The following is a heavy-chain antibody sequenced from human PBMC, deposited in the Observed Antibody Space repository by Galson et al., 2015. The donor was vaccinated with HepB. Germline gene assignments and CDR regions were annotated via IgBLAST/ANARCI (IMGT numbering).Heavy chain of an antibody. CDR1: GFTFSSYA. CDR3: ARGSRITMVRGVIEPFDY. Sequence: SLRLSCAASGFTFSSYAMHWVRQAPGKGLEYVSAISSNGGSTYYANSVKGRFTISRDNSKNTLYLQMGSLRAEDMAVYYCARGSRITMVRGVIEPFDYWGQGTLVTVSS. CDR2: ISSNGGST. D-gene: IGHD3-10*01. J-gene: IGHJ4*02. V-gene: IGHV3-64*01.